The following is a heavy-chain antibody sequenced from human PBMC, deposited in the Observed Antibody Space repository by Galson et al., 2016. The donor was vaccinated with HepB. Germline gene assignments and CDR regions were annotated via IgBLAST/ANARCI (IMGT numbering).Heavy chain of an antibody. J-gene: IGHJ4*02. V-gene: IGHV3-23*01. CDR3: AKDRGGVFSAYHFDS. CDR2: ITDDGVGT. CDR1: GFIFSNYA. Sequence: SLRLSCAASGFIFSNYAMRWVRQAPGKGLEWVSTITDDGVGTFYADSVEGRFTISRDNSKNTLFLQMNRLSAEDTALYHCAKDRGGVFSAYHFDSWGQGALVPVSS. D-gene: IGHD3-22*01.